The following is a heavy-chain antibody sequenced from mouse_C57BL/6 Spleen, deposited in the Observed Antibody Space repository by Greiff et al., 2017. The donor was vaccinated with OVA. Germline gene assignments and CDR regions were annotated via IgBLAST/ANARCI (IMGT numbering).Heavy chain of an antibody. Sequence: QVQLKESGAELVMPGASVKLSCKASGYTFTSYWMHWVKQRPGQGLEWIGEIDPSDSYTNYNQKFKGKSTLTVDKSSSTAYMQLSSLTSEDSAVYYCARSITTVVATREYFDVWGTGTTVTVSS. CDR2: IDPSDSYT. J-gene: IGHJ1*03. D-gene: IGHD1-1*01. CDR1: GYTFTSYW. CDR3: ARSITTVVATREYFDV. V-gene: IGHV1-69*01.